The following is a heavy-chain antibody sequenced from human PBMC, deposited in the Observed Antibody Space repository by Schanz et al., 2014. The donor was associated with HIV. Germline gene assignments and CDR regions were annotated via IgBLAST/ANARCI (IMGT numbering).Heavy chain of an antibody. J-gene: IGHJ3*02. Sequence: QVQLVQSGAEVKKPGASMNVSCKASGYTFAKYFLIHWVRQAPGQGLEWMGWISAYNGNTNYAQKLQGRVTMTTDTSTSTAYMELSRLRSDDTAVYYCARDRIVATMGMDAFDIWGQGTMVTVSS. CDR1: GYTFAKYF. CDR3: ARDRIVATMGMDAFDI. V-gene: IGHV1-18*01. D-gene: IGHD5-12*01. CDR2: ISAYNGNT.